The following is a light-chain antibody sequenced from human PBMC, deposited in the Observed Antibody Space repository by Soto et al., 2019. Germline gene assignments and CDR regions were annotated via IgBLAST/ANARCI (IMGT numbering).Light chain of an antibody. J-gene: IGLJ2*01. CDR3: QSYASSLSVV. V-gene: IGLV1-40*01. Sequence: QSVLTQPPSLSGAPGQRVTISCSGSSSNIGSGYDVHWYQQLPGTAPKLLIYCNSNRPSGVPDRFSGSKSGTSASLAITGLQAEDEADYYCQSYASSLSVVFGGGTQLTV. CDR2: CNS. CDR1: SSNIGSGYD.